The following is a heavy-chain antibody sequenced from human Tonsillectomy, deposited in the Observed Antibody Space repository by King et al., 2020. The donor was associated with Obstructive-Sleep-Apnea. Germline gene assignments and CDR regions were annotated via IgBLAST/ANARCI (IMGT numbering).Heavy chain of an antibody. J-gene: IGHJ4*02. CDR1: GGSISSSTYY. V-gene: IGHV4-39*07. Sequence: QLQESGPGLLKPSETLSLFCTVSGGSISSSTYYWGWIRQPPGKGLEWIGSISYSGSTYYNPSLKSRVTISVDTSKNQFSPKLSSVTAADTAVYYCARAYLLGIAAAGDYYFDYWGQGTLVTVSS. D-gene: IGHD6-13*01. CDR3: ARAYLLGIAAAGDYYFDY. CDR2: ISYSGST.